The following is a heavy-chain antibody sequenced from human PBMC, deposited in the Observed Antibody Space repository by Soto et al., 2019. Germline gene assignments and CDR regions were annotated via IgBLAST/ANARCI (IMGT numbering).Heavy chain of an antibody. CDR1: GFTFSRNG. D-gene: IGHD2-15*01. Sequence: QVQLVESGGGVVQPGRSLRLSCAASGFTFSRNGMHWVRHAQGKGLEWVAFTSYDASLKNYVESVKGRFAISRDNSKNTLYLHMSSLRAEDTAVYYCAKEGRSASFDYWGQGTLVTVSS. CDR3: AKEGRSASFDY. CDR2: TSYDASLK. V-gene: IGHV3-30*18. J-gene: IGHJ4*02.